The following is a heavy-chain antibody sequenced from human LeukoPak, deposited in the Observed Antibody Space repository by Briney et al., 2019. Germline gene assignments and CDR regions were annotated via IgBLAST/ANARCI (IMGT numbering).Heavy chain of an antibody. V-gene: IGHV3-21*01. CDR3: ARDGVRGFTATMPLDY. CDR1: GNTFSSYS. J-gene: IGHJ4*02. Sequence: GGSLMLACAASGNTFSSYSMDWVRQAPGKGLEWVSSIGISSNNIYYADSVKGRFTISRDNAKNSLSLQMNSLRVEDTAVYYCARDGVRGFTATMPLDYWGPGTQVTVSS. CDR2: IGISSNNI. D-gene: IGHD4-17*01.